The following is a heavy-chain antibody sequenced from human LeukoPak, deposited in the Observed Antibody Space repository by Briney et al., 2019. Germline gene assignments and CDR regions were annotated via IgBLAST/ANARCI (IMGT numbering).Heavy chain of an antibody. V-gene: IGHV3-21*01. CDR1: GFTFSSYS. D-gene: IGHD5-12*01. CDR2: ISSSSSDI. Sequence: KPGGSLRLSCAASGFTFSSYSMNWVRQAPGKGLELVSSISSSSSDIYYGGSVKGRFTISRDNAKNSLYLQMNSLRAEDTAVYYCARGRGYSGYDQGIKYLRHYYFDDWGQGTLVTVSS. CDR3: ARGRGYSGYDQGIKYLRHYYFDD. J-gene: IGHJ4*02.